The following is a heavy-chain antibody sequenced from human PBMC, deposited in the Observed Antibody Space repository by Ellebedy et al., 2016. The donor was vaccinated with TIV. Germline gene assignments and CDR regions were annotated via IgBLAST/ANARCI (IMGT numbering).Heavy chain of an antibody. Sequence: GESLKISCKGSGYSFTSYWIGWVRQMPGKGLEWMGRIDPSDSYTNYSPSFQGHVTISADKSISTAYLQWSSLKASDTAMYYCARHGGYYYYYGMDVWGQGTTVTVSS. CDR2: IDPSDSYT. V-gene: IGHV5-10-1*01. D-gene: IGHD3-16*01. J-gene: IGHJ6*02. CDR3: ARHGGYYYYYGMDV. CDR1: GYSFTSYW.